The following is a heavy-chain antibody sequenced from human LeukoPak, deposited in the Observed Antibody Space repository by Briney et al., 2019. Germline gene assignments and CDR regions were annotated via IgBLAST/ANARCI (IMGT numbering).Heavy chain of an antibody. V-gene: IGHV3-53*01. Sequence: PGGSLSLSCAASGFPFSSNYMSWVRQAPGKGLEWVSHIYSGGSTYYGDSVKGRFTISRDESKNTLYLQMNSLRAEDTAVYYCARNRVAVTGQRFYMDVWGKGATVTVSS. D-gene: IGHD6-19*01. CDR1: GFPFSSNY. J-gene: IGHJ6*03. CDR3: ARNRVAVTGQRFYMDV. CDR2: IYSGGST.